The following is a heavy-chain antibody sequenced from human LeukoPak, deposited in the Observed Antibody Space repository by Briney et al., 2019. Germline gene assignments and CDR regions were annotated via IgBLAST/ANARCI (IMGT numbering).Heavy chain of an antibody. D-gene: IGHD5-24*01. CDR2: INPNSGGT. J-gene: IGHJ4*02. CDR3: ARESGVEMATIKRDFDY. Sequence: ASVKVSCKASGYTFTGYYMHWVRQAPGQGLEWMGWINPNSGGTNYAQKFQDRVTMTRDTSISTAYMELSRLRSDDTAVYYCARESGVEMATIKRDFDYWGQGTLVTVSS. CDR1: GYTFTGYY. V-gene: IGHV1-2*02.